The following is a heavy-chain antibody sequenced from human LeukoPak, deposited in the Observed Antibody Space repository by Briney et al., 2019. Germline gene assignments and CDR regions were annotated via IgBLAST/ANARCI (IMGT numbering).Heavy chain of an antibody. Sequence: GGSLELSCAASGFTFSSYGMHWVRQAPGKGLEWVAFIRSDGSNKYSADSVKGRFTISRDNSKNTLYLQMNSLRAEDTALYYCARDLLRGHSYASRPGYFDPWGQGTLVTVSS. D-gene: IGHD5-18*01. V-gene: IGHV3-30*02. CDR3: ARDLLRGHSYASRPGYFDP. CDR1: GFTFSSYG. J-gene: IGHJ4*02. CDR2: IRSDGSNK.